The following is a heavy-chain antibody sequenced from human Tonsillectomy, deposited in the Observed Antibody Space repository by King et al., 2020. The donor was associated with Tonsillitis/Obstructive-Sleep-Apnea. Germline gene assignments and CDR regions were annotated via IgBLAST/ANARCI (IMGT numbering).Heavy chain of an antibody. CDR3: ARDPMVEHFVRADAFDI. CDR1: GGSFSGYY. CDR2: INHSGST. Sequence: VQLQQWGAGMLKPSETLSLTCAVYGGSFSGYYWSWIRQPPGKGLEWIGEINHSGSTNYNPSLKSRVTISVDTSKNQFSLKLSPVTAADTAVYYCARDPMVEHFVRADAFDIWGQGTMVTVSS. J-gene: IGHJ3*02. V-gene: IGHV4-34*01. D-gene: IGHD6-6*01.